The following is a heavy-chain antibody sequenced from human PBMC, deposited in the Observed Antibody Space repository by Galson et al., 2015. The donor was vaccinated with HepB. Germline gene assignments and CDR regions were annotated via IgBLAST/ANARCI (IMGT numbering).Heavy chain of an antibody. CDR3: ASHRRRGDINNYGPSYYYDYGMDV. Sequence: QSGAEVKKPGESLRISCQGSEYSFTNSWISWVRQMPGNGLEWMGRIDPTDSYTNYNPSFQGLVTMSSDKSISTAYLQWSSLKASDSATYFCASHRRRGDINNYGPSYYYDYGMDVWGQGTTVTVSS. CDR1: EYSFTNSW. V-gene: IGHV5-10-1*01. D-gene: IGHD3-10*01. J-gene: IGHJ6*02. CDR2: IDPTDSYT.